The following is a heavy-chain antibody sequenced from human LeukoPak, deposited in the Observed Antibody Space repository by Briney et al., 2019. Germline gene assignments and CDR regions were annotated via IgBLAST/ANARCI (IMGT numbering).Heavy chain of an antibody. Sequence: PSETLSLTCTVSGGSISSNYWSWIRQPPGKGLEWIGYIYYSGSTNYNPSLKSRVTILVDTSKNQFSLKLSSVTAADTAVYYCARGFMTTVTYDAFDIWGQGTMVTVSS. D-gene: IGHD4-17*01. V-gene: IGHV4-59*01. CDR2: IYYSGST. CDR3: ARGFMTTVTYDAFDI. J-gene: IGHJ3*02. CDR1: GGSISSNY.